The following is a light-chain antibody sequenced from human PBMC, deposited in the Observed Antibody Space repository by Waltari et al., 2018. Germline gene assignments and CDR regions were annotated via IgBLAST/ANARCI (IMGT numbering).Light chain of an antibody. CDR3: CSYAGSYTYV. V-gene: IGLV2-11*01. J-gene: IGLJ1*01. CDR2: EFN. Sequence: QSALTQPPSVSGSPGQSVTISCTGTSSDVGSYNFVSWYQQHPDKPPNRLIYEFNKRPAGDPDPGGGSQSGNAAPLTISGLQGEDEADYYCCSYAGSYTYVFGTGTKVTAL. CDR1: SSDVGSYNF.